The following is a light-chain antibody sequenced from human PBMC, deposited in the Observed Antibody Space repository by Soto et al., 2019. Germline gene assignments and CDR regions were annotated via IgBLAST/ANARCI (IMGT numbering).Light chain of an antibody. J-gene: IGKJ3*01. CDR3: QNYNYALGL. Sequence: DIQMTQSPSSLSASVGDRVTITCRASQGISNYLACYQQKPGKVPKLLIYAASTLYSGVPSRFSGSGSGTDFTLTISNLQPEDVATYYFQNYNYALGLFGPGKNVDLK. CDR1: QGISNY. CDR2: AAS. V-gene: IGKV1-27*01.